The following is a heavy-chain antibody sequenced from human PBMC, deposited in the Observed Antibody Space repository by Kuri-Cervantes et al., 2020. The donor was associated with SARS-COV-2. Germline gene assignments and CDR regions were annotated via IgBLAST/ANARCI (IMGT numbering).Heavy chain of an antibody. CDR2: ISSSGSTI. V-gene: IGHV3-48*03. CDR1: GFTFSSYE. D-gene: IGHD2-15*01. Sequence: GGSLRLSCAASGFTFSSYEMNWVRQAPGKGLEWVSYISSSGSTIYYADSVKGRFTISRDNAKNSLYLQMNSLRAEDTAVYYCARGLVAGAWAYYFDYWGQGNPV. CDR3: ARGLVAGAWAYYFDY. J-gene: IGHJ4*01.